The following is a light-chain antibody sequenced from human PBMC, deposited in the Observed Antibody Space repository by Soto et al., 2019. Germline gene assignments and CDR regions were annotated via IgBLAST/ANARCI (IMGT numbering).Light chain of an antibody. V-gene: IGKV3-20*01. CDR1: QSVSSSY. Sequence: EIVLTQSPGTLSLSPGERATLSCRASQSVSSSYLAWYQQKPGQAPRLLIYGASSRATGIPDRFSGSGSGTDFTLTISRLEPGDFAVYYCQQYGSSPLLTFGGGTRWIS. CDR2: GAS. J-gene: IGKJ4*01. CDR3: QQYGSSPLLT.